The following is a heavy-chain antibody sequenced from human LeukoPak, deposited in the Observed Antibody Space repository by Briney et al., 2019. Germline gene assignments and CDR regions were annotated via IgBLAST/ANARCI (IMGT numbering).Heavy chain of an antibody. Sequence: PSETLSLTCTVSGGSISSSSYYWGWIRQPPGRGLEWIGSIYYSGSTYYNPSLKSRVTISVDTSKNQFSLKLSSVTAADTAVYYCARLVATIEGFDYWGQGTLVTVSS. CDR1: GGSISSSSYY. CDR3: ARLVATIEGFDY. CDR2: IYYSGST. J-gene: IGHJ4*02. D-gene: IGHD5-12*01. V-gene: IGHV4-39*01.